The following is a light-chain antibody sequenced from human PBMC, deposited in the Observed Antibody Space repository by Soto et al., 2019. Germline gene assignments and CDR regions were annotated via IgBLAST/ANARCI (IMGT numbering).Light chain of an antibody. Sequence: DIQMTQSPSSLSASVGDRVTITCRASQGISTHLAWYHQKPGQVPTLLIYAASTFQSGVSSRFSGSGSGTDFPLTISSLQPEDVATYYCQKYTSAPGLTFGGGTKVEIK. V-gene: IGKV1-27*01. CDR2: AAS. CDR1: QGISTH. J-gene: IGKJ4*01. CDR3: QKYTSAPGLT.